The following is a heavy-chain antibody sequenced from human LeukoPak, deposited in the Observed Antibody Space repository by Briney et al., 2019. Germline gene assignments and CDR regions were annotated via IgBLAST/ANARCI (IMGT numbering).Heavy chain of an antibody. CDR1: GGTFCSYA. Sequence: ASVKVSCKASGGTFCSYAISWVRQAPGQGLEWMGRIIPIFGTANYAQKFQGRVTITTDESTSTAYMELSSLRSENTAEYYCARDCWPYYYYMDVWGKGTTVTVSS. J-gene: IGHJ6*03. V-gene: IGHV1-69*05. CDR2: IIPIFGTA. CDR3: ARDCWPYYYYMDV.